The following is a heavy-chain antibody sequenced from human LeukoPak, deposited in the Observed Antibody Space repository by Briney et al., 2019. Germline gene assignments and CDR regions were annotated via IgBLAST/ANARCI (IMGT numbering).Heavy chain of an antibody. CDR1: GFTLSSYE. V-gene: IGHV3-48*03. CDR3: ARAPTKALLWFGDAGLEDAFDI. Sequence: PGGSLRLSCAASGFTLSSYEMNWVRQAPGKGLEWVSYISSSGSTIYYADSVKGRFTISRDNAKNSLYLQMNSLRAEDTAVYYCARAPTKALLWFGDAGLEDAFDIWGQGTMVTVSS. J-gene: IGHJ3*02. D-gene: IGHD3-10*01. CDR2: ISSSGSTI.